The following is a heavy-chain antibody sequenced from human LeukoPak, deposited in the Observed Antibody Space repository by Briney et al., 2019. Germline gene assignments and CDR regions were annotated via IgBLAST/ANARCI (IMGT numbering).Heavy chain of an antibody. J-gene: IGHJ6*02. V-gene: IGHV1-69*13. D-gene: IGHD6-13*01. CDR1: GGTFSSYA. CDR3: AREVSSSWDHYYGMDV. CDR2: IIPIFGTA. Sequence: ASVKVSRKASGGTFSSYAISWVRQAPGQGLEWMGGIIPIFGTANYAQKFQGRVTITADESTSTAYMELSSLRSEDTAVYYCAREVSSSWDHYYGMDVWGQGTTVTVSS.